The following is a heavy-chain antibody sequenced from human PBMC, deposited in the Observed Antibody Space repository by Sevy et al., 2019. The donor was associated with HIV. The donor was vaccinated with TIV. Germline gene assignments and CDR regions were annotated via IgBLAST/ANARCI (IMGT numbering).Heavy chain of an antibody. Sequence: GGSLRLSCTASGFTLSSYWMHWVRQAPGKGLVWVSRINNDGSSTNYATSVKGRFTISRDNAKNTLYLQMNSLRAEDTAVYYCARERVDFWSRPVDYDFGMDVWGQGTTVTVSS. CDR3: ARERVDFWSRPVDYDFGMDV. V-gene: IGHV3-74*01. CDR2: INNDGSST. J-gene: IGHJ6*02. CDR1: GFTLSSYW. D-gene: IGHD3-3*01.